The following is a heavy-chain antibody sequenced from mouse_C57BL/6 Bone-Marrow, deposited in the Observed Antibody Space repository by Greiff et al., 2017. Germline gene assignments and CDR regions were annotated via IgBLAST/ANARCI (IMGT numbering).Heavy chain of an antibody. V-gene: IGHV5-17*01. Sequence: EVNVVESGGGLVKPGGSLKLSCAASGFTFSDYGMHWVRQAPEKGLEWVAYISSGSSTIYYADTVKGRFTISRDNAKNTLFLQMTSLRSEDTAMXYCARGSNYSAMDYWGQGTSVTVSS. J-gene: IGHJ4*01. CDR3: ARGSNYSAMDY. CDR1: GFTFSDYG. D-gene: IGHD2-5*01. CDR2: ISSGSSTI.